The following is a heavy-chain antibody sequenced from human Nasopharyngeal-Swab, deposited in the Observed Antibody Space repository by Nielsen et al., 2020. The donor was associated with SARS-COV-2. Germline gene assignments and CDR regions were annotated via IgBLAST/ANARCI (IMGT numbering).Heavy chain of an antibody. CDR3: ARGYYDSSGYYLGGYFDY. J-gene: IGHJ4*02. D-gene: IGHD3-22*01. Sequence: SETLSLTCAVYGGSFSGYYWSWIRQPPGKGLEWIGEINHSGSTNYNPSLKSRVTISVDTSKNQFSLKLSSVTAADTAVYYCARGYYDSSGYYLGGYFDYWGQGTLVTVSP. CDR1: GGSFSGYY. V-gene: IGHV4-34*01. CDR2: INHSGST.